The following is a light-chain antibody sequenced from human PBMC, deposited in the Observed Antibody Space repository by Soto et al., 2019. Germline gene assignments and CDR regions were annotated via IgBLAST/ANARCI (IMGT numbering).Light chain of an antibody. CDR2: GAS. Sequence: EIVMTQSPATLSVSPGERATLSCRASQSVNIHLAWYQQKPGQAPRLLIYGASTRATGIPAKFSGSGSGTEFTLSISSLQPEDFAVYYCQQYNMWPRTFGHGTKVEIK. CDR3: QQYNMWPRT. CDR1: QSVNIH. V-gene: IGKV3D-15*01. J-gene: IGKJ1*01.